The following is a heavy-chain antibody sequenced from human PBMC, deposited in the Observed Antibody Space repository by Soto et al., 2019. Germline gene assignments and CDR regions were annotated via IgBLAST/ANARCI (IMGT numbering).Heavy chain of an antibody. D-gene: IGHD5-12*01. CDR2: ISAGNGNT. CDR3: ARTPRWLQYDYYYGMDV. J-gene: IGHJ6*02. V-gene: IGHV1-3*01. CDR1: GCTFTSYA. Sequence: ASVPVSCKPCGCTFTSYAMHWVRQAPGQRLEWMGWISAGNGNTKYSQKFQGRVTITRDTSASTAYMELSSLRSEDTAVYYCARTPRWLQYDYYYGMDVWGQGTTVTVSS.